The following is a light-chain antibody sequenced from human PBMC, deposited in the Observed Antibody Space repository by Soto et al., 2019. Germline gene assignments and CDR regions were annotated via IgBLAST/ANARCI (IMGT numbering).Light chain of an antibody. V-gene: IGKV3-15*01. J-gene: IGKJ1*01. CDR1: QSVSSN. CDR3: HQYNNWPPLT. CDR2: GAS. Sequence: EIVMTQSPATLSVSPGERATLSCRASQSVSSNLAWYQQKPGQAPRLLIYGASTRATGIPARFSGSGSGTEFTLTISSLQSEEFAVYYCHQYNNWPPLTFGPGTKVEIK.